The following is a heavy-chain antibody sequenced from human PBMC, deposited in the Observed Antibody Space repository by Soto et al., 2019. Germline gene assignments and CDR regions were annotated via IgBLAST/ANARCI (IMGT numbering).Heavy chain of an antibody. CDR1: GFTFSNDW. D-gene: IGHD3-9*01. J-gene: IGHJ3*02. CDR3: ARRRTSDWAYDI. Sequence: EVQLVESGGSLVQPGGSLRLSCAASGFTFSNDWMHWVRQSPGKGLVWVSSIKTDGSDTHYADSVTGRFTISRDNAKNTLYLQMKSLRDEDTAVYYCARRRTSDWAYDIWGQGTMVIVSS. V-gene: IGHV3-74*01. CDR2: IKTDGSDT.